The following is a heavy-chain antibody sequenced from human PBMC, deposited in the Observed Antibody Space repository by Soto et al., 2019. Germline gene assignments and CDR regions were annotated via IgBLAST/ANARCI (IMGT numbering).Heavy chain of an antibody. CDR2: IYAGGST. D-gene: IGHD2-21*01. V-gene: IGHV3-53*05. J-gene: IGHJ4*02. CDR1: GFTVSSNY. CDR3: ARGYVYGGNSLDY. Sequence: PGGSLRLSCAASGFTVSSNYMSWVRQAPGKGLEWVSLIYAGGSTHYVDSVKGRFTISRDNSKNILYLQMNSLRPNDTAVYYCARGYVYGGNSLDYWGQGT.